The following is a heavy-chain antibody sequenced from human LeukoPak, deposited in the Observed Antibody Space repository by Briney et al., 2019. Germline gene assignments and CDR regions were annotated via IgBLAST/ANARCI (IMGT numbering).Heavy chain of an antibody. CDR3: AREMATTWGAFDY. D-gene: IGHD5-24*01. Sequence: PGGSLRLSCAASGFTVSTNYMSWVRQAPGKGLEWVSVIFSGGSTYHADSVKGRFTISRDNSKNTLYLHMNSLRAEDTAAYYCAREMATTWGAFDYWGQGTPVTVSS. V-gene: IGHV3-53*01. J-gene: IGHJ4*02. CDR1: GFTVSTNY. CDR2: IFSGGST.